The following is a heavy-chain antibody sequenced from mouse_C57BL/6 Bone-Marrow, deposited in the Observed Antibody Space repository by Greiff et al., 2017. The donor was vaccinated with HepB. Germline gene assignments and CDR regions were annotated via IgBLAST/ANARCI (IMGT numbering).Heavy chain of an antibody. CDR3: ARWGLRAMDY. Sequence: VQLQQSGPELVKPGASVKISCKASGYAFSNSWMNWVKQRPGKGLEWIGRIYPGDGDTNYNGKFKGKATLTADKSSSTAYMQLSSLTSEDSAVYFCARWGLRAMDYWGQGTSVTVSS. CDR1: GYAFSNSW. CDR2: IYPGDGDT. V-gene: IGHV1-82*01. J-gene: IGHJ4*01.